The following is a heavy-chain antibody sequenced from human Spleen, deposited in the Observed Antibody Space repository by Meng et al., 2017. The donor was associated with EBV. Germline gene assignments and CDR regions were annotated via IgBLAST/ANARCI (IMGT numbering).Heavy chain of an antibody. CDR2: IYDSGSI. D-gene: IGHD6-13*01. J-gene: IGHJ2*01. V-gene: IGHV4-30-2*01. Sequence: LPLDVSRSGLVKPRQTRSLTCAATGVSVRGDGYSWAWFRQPPGKGLEWVGYIYDSGSIYYNPSLKNRVTISVDRSKNQFSLKLNSVTAADTAVYYCAREGVATPGNWYFDLWGRGTLVTVSS. CDR3: AREGVATPGNWYFDL. CDR1: GVSVRGDGYS.